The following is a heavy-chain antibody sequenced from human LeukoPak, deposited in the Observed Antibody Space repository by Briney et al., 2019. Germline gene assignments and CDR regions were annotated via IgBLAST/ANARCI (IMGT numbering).Heavy chain of an antibody. V-gene: IGHV3-11*04. Sequence: GGSLRLSCAASGFTFSDYYMSWIRQAPGKGLEWVSYISSSGSTIYYADSVKGRFTTSRDNAKNSLYLQMNSLRAEDTAVYYCARSRPSRYCSGGSCTHHAFDIWGQGTMVTVSS. CDR2: ISSSGSTI. D-gene: IGHD2-15*01. J-gene: IGHJ3*02. CDR3: ARSRPSRYCSGGSCTHHAFDI. CDR1: GFTFSDYY.